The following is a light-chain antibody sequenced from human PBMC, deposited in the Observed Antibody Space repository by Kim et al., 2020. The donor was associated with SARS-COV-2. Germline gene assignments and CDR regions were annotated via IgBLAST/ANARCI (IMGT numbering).Light chain of an antibody. CDR3: QAWDSSTAWV. CDR1: KLGDKY. Sequence: SYELTLPPSVSVSPGQTASITCSGDKLGDKYACWYQQKPGQSPVLVIYQDSKRPSGIPERFSGSNSGNTATLTISGTQAMDEADYYCQAWDSSTAWVFGG. V-gene: IGLV3-1*01. J-gene: IGLJ2*01. CDR2: QDS.